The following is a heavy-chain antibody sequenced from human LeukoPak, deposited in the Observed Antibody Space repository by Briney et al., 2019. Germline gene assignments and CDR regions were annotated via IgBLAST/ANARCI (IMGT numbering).Heavy chain of an antibody. D-gene: IGHD3-10*01. V-gene: IGHV3-74*01. Sequence: GGSLRLSCAASGFTFSSYWMHWVRQAPGKGLVWVSRINSDGSSTSYADSVKGRFTISRDNAKNTLYLQMNSLRAEDTAVYYCARDFKSEYYGSGSYYVDYYYGMDVWGQGPTVTVSS. CDR3: ARDFKSEYYGSGSYYVDYYYGMDV. J-gene: IGHJ6*02. CDR2: INSDGSST. CDR1: GFTFSSYW.